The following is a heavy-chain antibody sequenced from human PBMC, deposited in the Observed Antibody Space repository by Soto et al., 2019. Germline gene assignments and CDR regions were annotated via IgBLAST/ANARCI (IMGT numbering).Heavy chain of an antibody. CDR2: IRAYNGNT. J-gene: IGHJ6*02. Sequence: ASVKVSSKASGYTFTSYGTSWLRQARGQGLEWVGWIRAYNGNTNYAQKLEGRVTMTTDTSTSTAYMELSSLKFEDTAAYYCATSVGIAPTGEDGMDVWGQGTSVTVSS. CDR3: ATSVGIAPTGEDGMDV. D-gene: IGHD2-8*02. CDR1: GYTFTSYG. V-gene: IGHV1-18*04.